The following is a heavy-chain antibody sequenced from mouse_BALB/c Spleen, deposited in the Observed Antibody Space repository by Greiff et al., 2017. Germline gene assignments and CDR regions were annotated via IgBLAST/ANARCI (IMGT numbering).Heavy chain of an antibody. V-gene: IGHV3-1*02. Sequence: EVKLMESGPDLVKPSQSLSLTCTVTGYSITSGYSWHWIRQFPGNKLEWRGYLHDGCRTNYNPSLKSRISITRDTPKNQFFLQLNSVTTEDTATYYCASTYYGNYRAYWGQGTTVTVSA. CDR2: LHDGCRT. J-gene: IGHJ2*01. CDR1: GYSITSGYS. CDR3: ASTYYGNYRAY. D-gene: IGHD1-1*02.